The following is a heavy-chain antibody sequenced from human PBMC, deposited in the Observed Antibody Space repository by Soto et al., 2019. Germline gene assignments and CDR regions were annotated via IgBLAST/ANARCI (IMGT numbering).Heavy chain of an antibody. CDR2: ISGSGGST. CDR1: EFTFSIYA. J-gene: IGHJ4*02. CDR3: ARVLCSSSSCYRRGFDF. D-gene: IGHD2-2*02. V-gene: IGHV3-23*01. Sequence: GGSLRLSCAASEFTFSIYAMSWVRQAPGKGLEWVSTISGSGGSTYYADSVKGRFTISRDSSKNTLFLQMTSLRAEDTAVYFCARVLCSSSSCYRRGFDFWGQGTLVTISS.